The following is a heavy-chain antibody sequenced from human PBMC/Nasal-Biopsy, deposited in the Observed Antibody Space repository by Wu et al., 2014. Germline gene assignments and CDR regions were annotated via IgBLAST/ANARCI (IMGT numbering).Heavy chain of an antibody. D-gene: IGHD3-9*01. Sequence: VANIKEDESEKYYVASVKGRFTISRDNAKNLLYLEMNSLRLEDTAVYYCAREVGGDWLEGFAYWGQGTLVTVSS. J-gene: IGHJ4*02. V-gene: IGHV3-7*01. CDR3: AREVGGDWLEGFAY. CDR2: IKEDESEK.